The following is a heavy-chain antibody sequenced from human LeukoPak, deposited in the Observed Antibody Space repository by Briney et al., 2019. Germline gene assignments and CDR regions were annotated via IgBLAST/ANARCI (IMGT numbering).Heavy chain of an antibody. V-gene: IGHV1-18*01. D-gene: IGHD2-2*01. CDR2: ISAYNGNT. CDR3: ARGYCSSTSCPQNYYYMDV. J-gene: IGHJ6*03. CDR1: GYTFTSYG. Sequence: ASVKVSCKASGYTFTSYGISWVRQAPGQGLEWMGWISAYNGNTNYAQKLQGRVTMTTDTSTSTAYMELRSLRSVDTAVYYCARGYCSSTSCPQNYYYMDVWGKGTTVTVSS.